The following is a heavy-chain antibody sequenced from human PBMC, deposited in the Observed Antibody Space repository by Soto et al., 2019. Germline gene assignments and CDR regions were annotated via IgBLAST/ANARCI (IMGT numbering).Heavy chain of an antibody. CDR3: ARHVRSNPLGVAACDY. D-gene: IGHD2-15*01. J-gene: IGHJ4*02. CDR2: IDPSDSYT. Sequence: GESLKISCKGSGYSFTSYWISWVRQMPGKGLEWMGRIDPSDSYTNYSPSFQGHVTISADKSISTAYLQWSSLKASDTAMYYCARHVRSNPLGVAACDYWGQGTLVTVSS. CDR1: GYSFTSYW. V-gene: IGHV5-10-1*01.